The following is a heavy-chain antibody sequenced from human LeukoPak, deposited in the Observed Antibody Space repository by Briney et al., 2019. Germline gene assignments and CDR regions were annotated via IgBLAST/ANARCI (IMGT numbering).Heavy chain of an antibody. D-gene: IGHD6-19*01. Sequence: GGSLRLSCAASGFTFDDYAMHWVRQAPGKGLEWVSGISWNSGSIGYADSVKGRFTISRDNAKNSLYLQMNSLRAEDTALYYCAKAGQRSSGLTPTYFDYWGQGTLVTVSS. V-gene: IGHV3-9*01. CDR2: ISWNSGSI. CDR3: AKAGQRSSGLTPTYFDY. J-gene: IGHJ4*02. CDR1: GFTFDDYA.